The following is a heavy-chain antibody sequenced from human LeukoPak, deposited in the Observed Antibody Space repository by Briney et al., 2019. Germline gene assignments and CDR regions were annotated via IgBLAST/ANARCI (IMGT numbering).Heavy chain of an antibody. D-gene: IGHD4/OR15-4a*01. CDR2: IYPIDSET. V-gene: IGHV5-51*01. Sequence: GESLKISCTASGYSFVSYWIGWVRQMPGKGLEWIGIIYPIDSETTYSPSFQGQVTISADKSINTAYLQWDGLKASDTAIYYCARQGGGYDYIDPENNYFDPWGQGTLVSVSS. CDR3: ARQGGGYDYIDPENNYFDP. CDR1: GYSFVSYW. J-gene: IGHJ5*02.